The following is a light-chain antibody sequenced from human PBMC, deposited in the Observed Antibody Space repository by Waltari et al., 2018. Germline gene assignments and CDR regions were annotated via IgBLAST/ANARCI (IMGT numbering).Light chain of an antibody. J-gene: IGKJ1*01. CDR1: QRVSSNY. CDR2: DAS. CDR3: QQYGSSPT. V-gene: IGKV3-20*01. Sequence: EIVLTQSPGTLSLSPGERATLSCRASQRVSSNYLAWYQQKPGQAPRLLIYDASNRATGIPDRFSGSGSGTDFTLTISRLEPEDFAVYYCQQYGSSPTFGQGTKVEIK.